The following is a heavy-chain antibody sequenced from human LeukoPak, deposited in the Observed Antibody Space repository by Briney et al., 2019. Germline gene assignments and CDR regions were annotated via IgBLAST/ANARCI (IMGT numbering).Heavy chain of an antibody. CDR2: IYHSGSA. V-gene: IGHV4-4*02. J-gene: IGHJ5*02. Sequence: SETLPLTWAVSGGSISRNNWWSWVRQPPGKGLEWIGEIYHSGSANYNPSLQSRVTISVDKSKNQFSLKLSSVTAADTAIYYCARLTDYFDSSGYLYFLDLWGQGTLVTVSS. CDR3: ARLTDYFDSSGYLYFLDL. CDR1: GGSISRNNW. D-gene: IGHD3-22*01.